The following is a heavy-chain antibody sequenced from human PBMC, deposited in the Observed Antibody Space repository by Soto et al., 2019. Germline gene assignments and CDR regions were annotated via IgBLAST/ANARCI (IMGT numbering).Heavy chain of an antibody. CDR2: ISGYNGNT. D-gene: IGHD3-3*01. Sequence: QVQLVQSGTEVKKPGASVKVSCRTSGYTFTTYGINWVRQAPGQGLEWMGWISGYNGNTNYPQKFQGRDTMTTDTFTSTGYMELRGLRSEDTAVYYCARGAHGSGYAVYWGQGTLVTVSS. CDR3: ARGAHGSGYAVY. CDR1: GYTFTTYG. V-gene: IGHV1-18*01. J-gene: IGHJ4*02.